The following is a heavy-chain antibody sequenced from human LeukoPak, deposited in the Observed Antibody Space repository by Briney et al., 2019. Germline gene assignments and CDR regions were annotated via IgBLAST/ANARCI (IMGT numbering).Heavy chain of an antibody. CDR3: ASSHYDILTGYLWTFDY. V-gene: IGHV4-39*01. Sequence: KPSETLSLTCTVSGGSISSSSYYWGWIRQPPGKGLEWIGSIYYSGSTYYNPSLKSRVTISVDTSKNQFSLKLSSVTAADTAVYYCASSHYDILTGYLWTFDYWGQGTLVTVSS. D-gene: IGHD3-9*01. CDR1: GGSISSSSYY. CDR2: IYYSGST. J-gene: IGHJ4*02.